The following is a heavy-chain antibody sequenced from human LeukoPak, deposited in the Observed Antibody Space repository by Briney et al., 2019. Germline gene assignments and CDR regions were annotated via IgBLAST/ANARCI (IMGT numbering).Heavy chain of an antibody. D-gene: IGHD5-12*01. CDR1: GYSFTSYW. CDR3: ARRGYSGYDYGLFDY. V-gene: IGHV5-51*01. Sequence: GESLKISCKGSGYSFTSYWIGWVRQVPGKGLEWMGIIYPGDSDTRYSPSFQGQVTISADKSISTAYLQWSSLKASDTAMYYCARRGYSGYDYGLFDYWGQGTLVTVSS. CDR2: IYPGDSDT. J-gene: IGHJ4*02.